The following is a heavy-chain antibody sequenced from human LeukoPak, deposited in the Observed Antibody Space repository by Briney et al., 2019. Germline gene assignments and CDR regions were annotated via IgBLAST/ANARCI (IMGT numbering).Heavy chain of an antibody. CDR1: GGTFSSYV. CDR2: IIPIFGTT. D-gene: IGHD3-16*01. CDR3: ARDNDARDPPHFDY. Sequence: SVKDSCKASGGTFSSYVISWVGQAAGQGREGMGGIIPIFGTTNYAQKSQRRVTFSADKSTRTAYMELSSRRSEDTAVYYCARDNDARDPPHFDYWGQRTLVTVSS. J-gene: IGHJ4*02. V-gene: IGHV1-69*06.